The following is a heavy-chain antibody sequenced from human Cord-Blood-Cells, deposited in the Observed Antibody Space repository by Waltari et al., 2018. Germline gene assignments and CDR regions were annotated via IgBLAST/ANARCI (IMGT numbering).Heavy chain of an antibody. CDR1: SYG. V-gene: IGHV3-33*01. J-gene: IGHJ3*02. Sequence: SYGMHWVRQAPGKGLEWVAVIWYEGSNKYYADSGKGRFTISRDNSKNTLYLQMNSLRAEDTAVYYCARDYCTGGVCYDAFDIWGQGTMVTVSS. D-gene: IGHD2-8*02. CDR3: ARDYCTGGVCYDAFDI. CDR2: IWYEGSNK.